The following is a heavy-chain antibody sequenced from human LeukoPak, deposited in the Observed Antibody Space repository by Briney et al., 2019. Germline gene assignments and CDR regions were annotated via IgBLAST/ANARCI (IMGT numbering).Heavy chain of an antibody. J-gene: IGHJ5*02. CDR2: IYYCGST. CDR3: ARHTPSGLWFRVFDP. CDR1: GGSFSGYY. Sequence: SETLSLTCAVYGGSFSGYYWGWIRQPPGEGLEWLGSIYYCGSTFNNPSLKSRVTISVETSKNQFSLKLSSVTAAATAVYYCARHTPSGLWFRVFDPWGQGTLVTVSS. D-gene: IGHD3-10*01. V-gene: IGHV4-39*01.